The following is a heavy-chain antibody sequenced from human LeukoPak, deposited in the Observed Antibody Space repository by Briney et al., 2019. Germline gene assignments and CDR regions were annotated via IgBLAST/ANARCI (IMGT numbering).Heavy chain of an antibody. CDR1: GFTFSNAW. CDR2: IKSKTGGGTT. Sequence: GGSLRLSCAASGFTFSNAWMNWVRQAPGKGLEWVGRIKSKTGGGTTDYAAPVKGRFTISRDDSKNTLYLQMNSLKTEDTAVYYCTTDPWGYFDWLYYRNYWGQGTLVTVSS. CDR3: TTDPWGYFDWLYYRNY. V-gene: IGHV3-15*07. J-gene: IGHJ4*02. D-gene: IGHD3-9*01.